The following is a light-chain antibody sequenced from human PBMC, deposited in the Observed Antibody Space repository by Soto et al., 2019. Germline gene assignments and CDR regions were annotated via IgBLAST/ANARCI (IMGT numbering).Light chain of an antibody. Sequence: EIVLTQSPATLSLSPGERATLSCRASQSVSSYLAWYQQKPGQAPRLLIYDASNRATGIPARFSGSGSGTDFTLTISSLEPEDFAVYYCQQYDTSATFGQGTKVEFK. CDR1: QSVSSY. V-gene: IGKV3-11*01. J-gene: IGKJ1*01. CDR2: DAS. CDR3: QQYDTSAT.